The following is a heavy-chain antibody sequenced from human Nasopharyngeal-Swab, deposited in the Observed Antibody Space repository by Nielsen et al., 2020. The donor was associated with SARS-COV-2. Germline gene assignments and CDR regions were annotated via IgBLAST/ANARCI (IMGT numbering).Heavy chain of an antibody. J-gene: IGHJ4*02. CDR3: ARSPYYDFWSGYYTRFDY. V-gene: IGHV3-21*01. D-gene: IGHD3-3*01. CDR2: ISSSSTYI. Sequence: GLAAGRGVVWVSSISSSSTYIYYADSVKGRFTVSRDNAKNSLYLQMSSLRTEDAAVYYCARSPYYDFWSGYYTRFDYWGRGTLVTVSS.